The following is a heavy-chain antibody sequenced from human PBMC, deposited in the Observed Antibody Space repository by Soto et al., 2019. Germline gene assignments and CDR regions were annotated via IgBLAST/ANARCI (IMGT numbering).Heavy chain of an antibody. D-gene: IGHD3-22*01. CDR2: FNIESDGETA. CDR3: TTIVLVPFDH. Sequence: GGSVRLSXRTSEFAFTNAGLDWGRMTAGNGLGWVGRFNIESDGETAEYASPVKGRFIITRAAATHTLYREMCNLTREDSAVYYCTTIVLVPFDHWGQGVLVTVS. J-gene: IGHJ4*02. CDR1: EFAFTNAG. V-gene: IGHV3-15*01.